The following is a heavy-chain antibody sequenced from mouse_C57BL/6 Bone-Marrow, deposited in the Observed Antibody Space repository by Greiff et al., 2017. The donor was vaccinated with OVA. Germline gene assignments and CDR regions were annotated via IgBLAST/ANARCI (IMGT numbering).Heavy chain of an antibody. CDR2: ISDGGSYT. CDR3: ARDVGLRRRRNYFDY. D-gene: IGHD2-4*01. Sequence: EVKVVESGGGLVKPGGSLKLSCAASGFTFSSYAMSWVRQTPEKRLEWVATISDGGSYTYYPDNVKGRFTISRDNAKNNLYLQMSHLKSEDTAMYYCARDVGLRRRRNYFDYCGQGTTLTVSS. CDR1: GFTFSSYA. J-gene: IGHJ2*01. V-gene: IGHV5-4*01.